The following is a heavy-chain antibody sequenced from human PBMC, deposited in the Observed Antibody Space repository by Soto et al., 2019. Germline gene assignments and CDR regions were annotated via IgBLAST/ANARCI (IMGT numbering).Heavy chain of an antibody. CDR3: ATDRGYSNYVGYYYGMDV. J-gene: IGHJ6*02. Sequence: ASVKVSCKVSGYTLTELSMHWVRQAPGKGLEWMGGFDPEDGETIYAQKFQGRVTMTEDTSTDTAYMELSSLRSEDTAVYYCATDRGYSNYVGYYYGMDVWGQGTTVTVSS. CDR1: GYTLTELS. D-gene: IGHD4-4*01. CDR2: FDPEDGET. V-gene: IGHV1-24*01.